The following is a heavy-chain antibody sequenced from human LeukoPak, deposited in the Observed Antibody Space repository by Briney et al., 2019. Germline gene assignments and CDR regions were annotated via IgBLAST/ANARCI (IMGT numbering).Heavy chain of an antibody. V-gene: IGHV4-59*08. CDR3: ARQVVPRAYFDY. D-gene: IGHD2-2*01. CDR2: IYYSGSA. CDR1: GGSISSYY. J-gene: IGHJ4*02. Sequence: PSETLSLTCTVSGGSISSYYWSWIRQSPGQGLEWMGYIYYSGSANYNPSLKSRVSISVDTSKNQFSLKLSSVTAADTAVYYCARQVVPRAYFDYWGQGTLVTVSS.